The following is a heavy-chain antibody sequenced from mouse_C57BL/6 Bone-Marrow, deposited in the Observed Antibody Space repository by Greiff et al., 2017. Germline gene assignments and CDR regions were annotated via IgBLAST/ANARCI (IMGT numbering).Heavy chain of an antibody. D-gene: IGHD1-1*01. CDR2: ISYDGSN. CDR3: ARDKTTVVAYYFDY. CDR1: GYSITSGYY. V-gene: IGHV3-6*01. Sequence: EVKLQESGPGLVKPSQSLSLTCSVTGYSITSGYYWNWIRQLPGNQLEWMGYISYDGSNNYNPSLKNRISITRDTSKNQFFLKLNSVTTEDTATYYCARDKTTVVAYYFDYWGQGTTLTVSS. J-gene: IGHJ2*01.